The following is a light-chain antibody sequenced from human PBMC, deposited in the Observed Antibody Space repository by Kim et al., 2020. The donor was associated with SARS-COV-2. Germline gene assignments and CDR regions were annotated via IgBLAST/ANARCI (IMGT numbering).Light chain of an antibody. CDR2: EVR. CDR3: CSYAGSRTSYV. V-gene: IGLV2-23*02. Sequence: QAMTVSCTVTSSDVGSYNLVSWYQQHPGKAPKLMIYEVRKRPSGVSNRFSGSKSGNTASLTISGLQAEDEADYYCCSYAGSRTSYVFGTGTKVTVL. J-gene: IGLJ1*01. CDR1: SSDVGSYNL.